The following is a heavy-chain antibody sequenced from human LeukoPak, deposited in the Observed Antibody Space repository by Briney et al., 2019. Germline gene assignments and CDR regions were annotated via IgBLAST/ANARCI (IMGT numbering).Heavy chain of an antibody. CDR1: GGSISSGGYY. CDR3: ARGYYYDSSSYFDY. D-gene: IGHD3-22*01. Sequence: SQTLSLTCTVSGGSISSGGYYWSWIRQHPGKGLEWIGYIYYSGSTYYNPSLKSRVTISVDTSKKQFSLKLSSVTAADTAVYYCARGYYYDSSSYFDYWGQGTLVTVSS. V-gene: IGHV4-31*03. CDR2: IYYSGST. J-gene: IGHJ4*02.